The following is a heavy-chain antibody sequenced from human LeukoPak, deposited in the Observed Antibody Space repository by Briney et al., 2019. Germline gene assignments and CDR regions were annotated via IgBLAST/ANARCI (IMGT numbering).Heavy chain of an antibody. Sequence: PSQTLSLTCSVSSASVSSGGSYWSWIRQHAGRGLEWIGYVYYGGGTYYNPSLKSRVFISLDTSKNQFFLNLTSVTAADTAVYYCARGRYDGPFDYWGQGTLVTVSS. J-gene: IGHJ4*02. V-gene: IGHV4-31*03. D-gene: IGHD3-3*01. CDR3: ARGRYDGPFDY. CDR2: VYYGGGT. CDR1: SASVSSGGSY.